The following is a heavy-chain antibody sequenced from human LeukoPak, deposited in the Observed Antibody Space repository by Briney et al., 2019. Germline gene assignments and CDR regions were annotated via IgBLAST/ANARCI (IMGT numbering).Heavy chain of an antibody. CDR3: VRKFATGD. D-gene: IGHD1-14*01. J-gene: IGHJ4*02. V-gene: IGHV6-1*01. CDR2: TYYRSKWYN. Sequence: SRGLEWLGRTYYRSKWYNDYAVSIQGRITINPDTSKNQFSLQLNSVTPDDTAVYYCVRKFATGDWGQGTLVTVSS.